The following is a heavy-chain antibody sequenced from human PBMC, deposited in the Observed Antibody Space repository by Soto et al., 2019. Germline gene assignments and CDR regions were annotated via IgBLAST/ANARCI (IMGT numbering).Heavy chain of an antibody. J-gene: IGHJ4*02. Sequence: QGLEWMEGISPIFGTANYAEKFQGRVTITADESTSTAYVELSSLRSEDTAVYYCERGQSSSSAFAYWGQGTLVTVSS. D-gene: IGHD6-6*01. V-gene: IGHV1-69*01. CDR3: ERGQSSSSAFAY. CDR2: ISPIFGTA.